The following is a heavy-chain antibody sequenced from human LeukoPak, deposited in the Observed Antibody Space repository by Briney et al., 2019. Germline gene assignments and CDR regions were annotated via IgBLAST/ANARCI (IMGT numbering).Heavy chain of an antibody. D-gene: IGHD2-2*01. CDR3: AGVAEDCSSTSCYAGVDY. J-gene: IGHJ4*02. CDR2: ISAYNGNT. Sequence: ASVKVSCKSSGYTFISYGIIWVRHAPGQGLEWMGWISAYNGNTNYAQKLQGRVTMTTDTSTSTAYMELRSLRSDDTAVYYCAGVAEDCSSTSCYAGVDYWGQGTLVTVSS. CDR1: GYTFISYG. V-gene: IGHV1-18*01.